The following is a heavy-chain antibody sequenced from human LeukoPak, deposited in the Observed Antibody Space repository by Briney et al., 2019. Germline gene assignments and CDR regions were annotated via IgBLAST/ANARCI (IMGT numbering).Heavy chain of an antibody. CDR1: GFTVSRYY. V-gene: IGHV3-66*01. Sequence: GGSLRLSCAASGFTVSRYYMSWVRQAPGKGLEWVSVFYIDGNTYYADSVRGRFTISRDNSKNTVYLQMNSLRAEDTALYYCARGDGYNFFDSWGQETLVTVSS. D-gene: IGHD5-24*01. CDR3: ARGDGYNFFDS. J-gene: IGHJ4*02. CDR2: FYIDGNT.